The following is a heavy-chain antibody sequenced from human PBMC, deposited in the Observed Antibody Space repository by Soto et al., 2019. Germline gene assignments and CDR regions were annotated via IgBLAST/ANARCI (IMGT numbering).Heavy chain of an antibody. CDR1: GGSISSSSYY. D-gene: IGHD6-19*01. CDR2: IYYSGST. J-gene: IGHJ4*02. CDR3: ARHRVAVYLDY. Sequence: SETLSLTCTVSGGSISSSSYYWGWIRQPPGKGLEWIGSIYYSGSTYYNPSLKSRVTISVDTSKNQFSLKLSSVTAADTAVYYCARHRVAVYLDYWGQGTLVTVSS. V-gene: IGHV4-39*01.